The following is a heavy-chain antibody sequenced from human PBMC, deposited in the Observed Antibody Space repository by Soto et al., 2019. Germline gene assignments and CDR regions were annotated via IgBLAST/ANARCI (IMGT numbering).Heavy chain of an antibody. Sequence: EVQLLESGGGLVQPGGSLRLSCAASGFTFSSYAMSWVRQATGKGLEWVSVISGSGDSTYYADSVKGRFTISRDNSKNTLYLQMNSLRADDTAVYYCARRGSGSYYDYWGQGTLVTVSS. J-gene: IGHJ4*02. V-gene: IGHV3-23*01. D-gene: IGHD1-26*01. CDR1: GFTFSSYA. CDR2: ISGSGDST. CDR3: ARRGSGSYYDY.